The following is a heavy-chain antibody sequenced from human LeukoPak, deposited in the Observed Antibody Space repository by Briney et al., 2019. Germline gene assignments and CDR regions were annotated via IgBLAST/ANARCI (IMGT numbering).Heavy chain of an antibody. CDR1: GYTFTSYY. Sequence: VASVKVSCKASGYTFTSYYMHWVRQAPGQGLEWMGIINPSGGSTSYAQKFQGRVTMTRDTSTSTVYMELSSLRSEDTAVYYCARALGIRYSSSPPGYWGQGTLVTVSS. CDR3: ARALGIRYSSSPPGY. CDR2: INPSGGST. V-gene: IGHV1-46*03. J-gene: IGHJ4*02. D-gene: IGHD6-13*01.